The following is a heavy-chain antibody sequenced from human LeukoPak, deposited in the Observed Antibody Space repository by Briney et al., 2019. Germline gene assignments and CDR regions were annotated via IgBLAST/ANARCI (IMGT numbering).Heavy chain of an antibody. V-gene: IGHV3-33*01. J-gene: IGHJ1*01. CDR2: IWYDGSNK. CDR1: GFAFSTYG. Sequence: PGRSLRLSCAASGFAFSTYGMHWVRQAPGKGLEWVAVIWYDGSNKYYADSVKGRFTVSRDNSKNTLYLQMNSLRAEDTAVYYCAREYSYGPQNKYFQHWGQGTLVTVSS. D-gene: IGHD5-18*01. CDR3: AREYSYGPQNKYFQH.